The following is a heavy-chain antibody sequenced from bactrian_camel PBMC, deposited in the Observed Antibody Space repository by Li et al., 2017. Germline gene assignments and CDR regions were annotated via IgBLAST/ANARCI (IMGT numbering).Heavy chain of an antibody. D-gene: IGHD6*01. CDR2: IDHTGR. J-gene: IGHJ4*01. CDR3: TINNSTWFDY. CDR1: GFTFASSW. V-gene: IGHV3S1*01. Sequence: VQLVESGGGLVQPGGSLRLSCAASGFTFASSWMFWVRQVPGTIGKGLEWIATIDHTGRFYADSVKGRFTISRDNSKNTVYLQMNSLKSEDTALYYCTINNSTWFDYWARGPRSPSP.